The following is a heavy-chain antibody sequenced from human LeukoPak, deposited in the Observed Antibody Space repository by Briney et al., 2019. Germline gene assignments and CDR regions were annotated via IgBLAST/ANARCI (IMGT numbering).Heavy chain of an antibody. CDR2: IHYSGSS. Sequence: SETLSLTCSVSGDSISNFYRNWIRQSPGKGLEWIGNIHYSGSSIYNPSLKSRGTISIDTSRKQFFLKLSSVTAADTAVYYCALAPNSNWFDFWGQGTLVTVSS. CDR3: ALAPNSNWFDF. D-gene: IGHD2-8*01. J-gene: IGHJ5*01. V-gene: IGHV4-59*08. CDR1: GDSISNFY.